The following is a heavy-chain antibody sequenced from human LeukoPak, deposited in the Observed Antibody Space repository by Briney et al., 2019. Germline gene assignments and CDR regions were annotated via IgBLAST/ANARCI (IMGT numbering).Heavy chain of an antibody. CDR1: GYTFTGYY. V-gene: IGHV1-2*02. D-gene: IGHD1-26*01. Sequence: ASVKVSCKASGYTFTGYYTHWVRQAPGQGLEWMGWINPNSGGTNYAQKFQGRVTMTRDTSISTAYMELSRLRSDDTAVYYCARGATINLYYYYYYMDVWGKGTTVTVSS. CDR3: ARGATINLYYYYYYMDV. CDR2: INPNSGGT. J-gene: IGHJ6*03.